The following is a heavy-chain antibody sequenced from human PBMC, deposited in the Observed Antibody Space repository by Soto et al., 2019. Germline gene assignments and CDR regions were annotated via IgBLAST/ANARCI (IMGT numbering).Heavy chain of an antibody. CDR1: GGSISSGGYS. CDR2: LYHSGST. D-gene: IGHD3-22*01. CDR3: AIGLSGYYNSEYFQH. Sequence: QLQLQESGSGLVKPSQTLSLTCAVSGGSISSGGYSWSWIRQPPGKGLEWIGYLYHSGSTYYNPSLKSRVSISVDRSKNQVSLKLSSVTAADTAVYYCAIGLSGYYNSEYFQHWGQGTLVTVSS. J-gene: IGHJ1*01. V-gene: IGHV4-30-2*01.